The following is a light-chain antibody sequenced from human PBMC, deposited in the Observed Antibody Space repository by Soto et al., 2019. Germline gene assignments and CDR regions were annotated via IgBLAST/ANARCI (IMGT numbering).Light chain of an antibody. V-gene: IGKV3-15*01. CDR3: QQDNNWPNT. CDR2: GVS. Sequence: EIVMTQSPATLSVSPGERATLSCRASQRVSRNIAWYRQTPGQAPTLLIYGVSTRATAIPARFSGSGSGTDFTLTISSRQSEDFAVYYGQQDNNWPNTFGQGTKLELK. J-gene: IGKJ2*01. CDR1: QRVSRN.